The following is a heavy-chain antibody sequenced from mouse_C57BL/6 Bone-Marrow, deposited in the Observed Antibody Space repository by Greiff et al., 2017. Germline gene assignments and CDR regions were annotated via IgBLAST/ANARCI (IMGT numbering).Heavy chain of an antibody. Sequence: QVQLQQPGAELVKPGASVKLSCKASGYTFTSYWMQWVKQRPGQGLEWIGEIDPSDSYTNYNQKFKGKATLTVDTSSSTAYMQLRSLTSEDSAVYYCAREVRWLLRYFDYWGQGTTLTVSS. CDR2: IDPSDSYT. CDR3: AREVRWLLRYFDY. CDR1: GYTFTSYW. V-gene: IGHV1-50*01. J-gene: IGHJ2*01. D-gene: IGHD2-3*01.